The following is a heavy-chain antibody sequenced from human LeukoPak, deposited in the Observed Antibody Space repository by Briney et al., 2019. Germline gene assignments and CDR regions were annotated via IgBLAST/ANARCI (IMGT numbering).Heavy chain of an antibody. D-gene: IGHD6-19*01. V-gene: IGHV3-23*01. Sequence: TGGSLRLSCAASGFTFSSYTMSWVRQAPGKGLEWVSTITTSDGNTYYADSVKGRFTVSRDNSKNTLFLQMNSLRAEDTAVYYCAKPPYSSGWYHWGQGTLVTVSS. J-gene: IGHJ5*02. CDR2: ITTSDGNT. CDR1: GFTFSSYT. CDR3: AKPPYSSGWYH.